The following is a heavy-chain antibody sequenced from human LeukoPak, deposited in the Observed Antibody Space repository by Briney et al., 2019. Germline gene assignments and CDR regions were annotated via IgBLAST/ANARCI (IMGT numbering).Heavy chain of an antibody. CDR1: GFTFSIYA. Sequence: PGGSLRLSCAASGFTFSIYAMHWARQPRGKRLEYGSAISSNGGSTYYANSVKSRFTISRDNSESTLYLQIGSLRADDMAVYYCARGPLTGIVVVTATPLWYWGQGTLVTVSS. CDR3: ARGPLTGIVVVTATPLWY. V-gene: IGHV3-64*01. CDR2: ISSNGGST. J-gene: IGHJ4*02. D-gene: IGHD2-21*02.